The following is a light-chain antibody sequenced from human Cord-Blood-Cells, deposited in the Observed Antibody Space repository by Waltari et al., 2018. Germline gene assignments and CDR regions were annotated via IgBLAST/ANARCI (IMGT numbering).Light chain of an antibody. CDR1: QSISSY. CDR3: QQSYNTPYT. V-gene: IGKV1-39*01. J-gene: IGKJ2*01. Sequence: DIQMTQSPSSLSTSVGDRVTITCRASQSISSYLNWYQQKPGKAPKLLIYAASSLQSGVPSRFSVSGSGTDFTLTISSLQPEDVATYYCQQSYNTPYTFGQGTKLEVK. CDR2: AAS.